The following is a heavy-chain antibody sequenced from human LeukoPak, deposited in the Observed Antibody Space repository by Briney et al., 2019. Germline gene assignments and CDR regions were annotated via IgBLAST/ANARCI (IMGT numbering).Heavy chain of an antibody. CDR2: IYSGGST. CDR1: GFTFSNYA. CDR3: ARVDRTYYYDSSGYFDY. D-gene: IGHD3-22*01. J-gene: IGHJ4*02. V-gene: IGHV3-53*01. Sequence: PGGSLRLSCVAPGFTFSNYAMSWVRQAPGKGLEWVSVIYSGGSTYYADSVKGRFTISRDNSKNTLYLQMNSLRAEDTAVYYCARVDRTYYYDSSGYFDYWGQGTLVTVSS.